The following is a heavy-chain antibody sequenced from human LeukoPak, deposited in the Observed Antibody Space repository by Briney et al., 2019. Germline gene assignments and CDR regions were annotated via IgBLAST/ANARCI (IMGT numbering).Heavy chain of an antibody. CDR1: GFIFSTYG. J-gene: IGHJ4*02. V-gene: IGHV3-30*02. D-gene: IGHD3-16*01. Sequence: PGVSLRLSCAASGFIFSTYGMYWVRQAPGKGLEWVAFIRHDGSIKNYADSVKGRSTISRDNSKNTLYLRMNSLRAEDTAVYYCAKDSLADIDYWGQGTLVTVSS. CDR2: IRHDGSIK. CDR3: AKDSLADIDY.